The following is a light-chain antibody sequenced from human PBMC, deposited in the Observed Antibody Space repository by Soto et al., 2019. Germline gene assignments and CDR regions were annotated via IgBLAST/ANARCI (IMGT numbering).Light chain of an antibody. CDR3: QQYNTYWT. CDR1: QSIRNW. Sequence: DIQMTQSPSTLSASVRSTATMTFRASQSIRNWLAWYQQQPGKAPKLLIYDASSLESGVPSRFSGSGSGTEFTLTISSLKPDDFATYYCQQYNTYWTFGKGTMVDIK. V-gene: IGKV1-5*01. J-gene: IGKJ1*01. CDR2: DAS.